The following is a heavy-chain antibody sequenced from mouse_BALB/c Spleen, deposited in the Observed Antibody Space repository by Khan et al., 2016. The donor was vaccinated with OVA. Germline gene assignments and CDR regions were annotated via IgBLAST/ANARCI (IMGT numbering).Heavy chain of an antibody. J-gene: IGHJ2*01. CDR1: GYTFTTYW. V-gene: IGHV1-7*01. CDR3: TRDRIDY. CDR2: INPTSGYT. Sequence: VKLLESGAELAKPGASVKMSCKASGYTFTTYWMHWVKQRPGQGLEWIGYINPTSGYTDYNDKFKDRATLSADKSSSTVYMQLTSLTSEDAAIYYCTRDRIDYWGQGTTLTVSS.